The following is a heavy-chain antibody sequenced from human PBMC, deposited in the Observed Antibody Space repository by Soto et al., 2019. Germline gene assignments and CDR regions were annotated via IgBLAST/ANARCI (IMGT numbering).Heavy chain of an antibody. D-gene: IGHD5-12*01. V-gene: IGHV4-34*01. CDR3: ARGTSKDIVATISYYYYYGMDV. CDR2: INHSGST. CDR1: GGSFRGYY. Sequence: SETLSLTCAVYGGSFRGYYWSWIRQPPGKGLEWIGEINHSGSTNYNPSLKSRVTISVDTSKNQFSLKLSSVTAADTAVYYCARGTSKDIVATISYYYYYGMDVWGQGTTVTVSS. J-gene: IGHJ6*02.